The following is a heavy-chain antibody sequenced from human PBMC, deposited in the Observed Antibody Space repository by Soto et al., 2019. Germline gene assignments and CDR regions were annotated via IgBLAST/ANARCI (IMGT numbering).Heavy chain of an antibody. Sequence: SETLSLTCAVYGGSFSGYYWSWIRQPPGKGLEWIGEINHSGSTNYNPSLKSRVTISVDTSKNQLSLKLSSVTAADTAVYYCARVGDTMVRGPLRYWGQGTLVTVSS. CDR2: INHSGST. CDR1: GGSFSGYY. D-gene: IGHD3-10*01. J-gene: IGHJ4*02. V-gene: IGHV4-34*01. CDR3: ARVGDTMVRGPLRY.